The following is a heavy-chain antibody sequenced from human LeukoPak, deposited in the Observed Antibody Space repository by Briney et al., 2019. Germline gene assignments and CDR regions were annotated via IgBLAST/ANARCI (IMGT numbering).Heavy chain of an antibody. V-gene: IGHV1-8*01. J-gene: IGHJ6*02. CDR2: MNPNSGNT. D-gene: IGHD3-3*01. CDR1: GYTFTSYD. CDR3: ARTEITIFGVPYGMDV. Sequence: ASVKVSCKASGYTFTSYDINWVRPATGQGLEWMGWMNPNSGNTGYAQKFQGRVTMTRNTSISTAYMELSSLRSEDTAVYYCARTEITIFGVPYGMDVWGQGTTVTVSS.